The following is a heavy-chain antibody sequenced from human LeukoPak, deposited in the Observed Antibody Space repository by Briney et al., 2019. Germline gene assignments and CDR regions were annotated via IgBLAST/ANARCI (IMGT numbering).Heavy chain of an antibody. CDR1: GFTFGNYW. V-gene: IGHV3-74*01. J-gene: IGHJ4*02. CDR2: IKYDGSAT. D-gene: IGHD3-3*01. CDR3: VSGSLQSGYNFDY. Sequence: GGSLRLSCAASGFTFGNYWMHWIRQVPGKGLVWVSHIKYDGSATNYADSVKGRFTISRDNAKNTLYLQMNSLRAEDTAVYYCVSGSLQSGYNFDYWGQGALVTVSS.